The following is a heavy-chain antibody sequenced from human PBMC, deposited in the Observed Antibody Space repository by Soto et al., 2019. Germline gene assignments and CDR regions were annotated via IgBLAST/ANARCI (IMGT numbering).Heavy chain of an antibody. CDR1: GGCRITGDYF. CDR2: IYYSGST. D-gene: IGHD3-3*02. CDR3: DRGRVSFSTRGAFDI. Sequence: ALALTCTVSGGCRITGDYFWSWIRQPPGKGLEWIGYIYYSGSTYYNPSLKSRVTISVDTSKNQFSLKLSYVTAADTAVYYCDRGRVSFSTRGAFDIWGQGTMVTVSS. V-gene: IGHV4-30-4*01. J-gene: IGHJ3*02.